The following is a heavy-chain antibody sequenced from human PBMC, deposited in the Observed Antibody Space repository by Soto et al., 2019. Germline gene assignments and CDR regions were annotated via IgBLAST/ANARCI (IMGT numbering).Heavy chain of an antibody. D-gene: IGHD5-18*01. Sequence: SETLSLTCTVSGGSISSGGYYWSWIRQHPGKGLEWIGYIYYSGSTYYNPSLKSRVTISVDTSKNQFSLKLSSVTAADTAVYYCARVGYSYGGLYYFDYWGQGTLVTVSS. J-gene: IGHJ4*02. CDR3: ARVGYSYGGLYYFDY. V-gene: IGHV4-31*03. CDR1: GGSISSGGYY. CDR2: IYYSGST.